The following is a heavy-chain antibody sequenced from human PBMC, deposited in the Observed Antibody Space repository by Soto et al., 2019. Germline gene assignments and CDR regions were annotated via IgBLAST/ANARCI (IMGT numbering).Heavy chain of an antibody. V-gene: IGHV1-18*01. CDR2: ISAYNGNT. CDR3: ARDRRYCSSTSCYSAFDI. J-gene: IGHJ3*02. CDR1: GYTFTSYG. D-gene: IGHD2-2*01. Sequence: GASVKVSCKASGYTFTSYGISWVRQAPGQGLEWMGWISAYNGNTNYAQKLQGRVTMTTDTSTSTAYMELRSLRSDDTAVYYCARDRRYCSSTSCYSAFDIWGQGTMVTVSS.